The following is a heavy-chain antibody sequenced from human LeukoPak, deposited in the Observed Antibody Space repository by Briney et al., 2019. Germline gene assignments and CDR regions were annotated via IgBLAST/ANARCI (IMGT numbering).Heavy chain of an antibody. CDR3: ANLCCSSTSCYRMGY. Sequence: GGSLRLSCAASGFTFSSYGMHWVRQAPGKGLEWVAFIRYDGSNKYYADSVKGRFTISRDNSKNTLYLQMNSLRAEDTAVYYCANLCCSSTSCYRMGYWGQGTLVTVSS. J-gene: IGHJ4*02. CDR2: IRYDGSNK. D-gene: IGHD2-2*01. V-gene: IGHV3-30*02. CDR1: GFTFSSYG.